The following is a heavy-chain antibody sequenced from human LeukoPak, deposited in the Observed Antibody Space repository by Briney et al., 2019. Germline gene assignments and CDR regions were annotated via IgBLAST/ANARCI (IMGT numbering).Heavy chain of an antibody. J-gene: IGHJ5*02. V-gene: IGHV3-23*01. Sequence: GGSLRLSCRASGFTFSNYAMNGGRQTPGKGLEWVSSLTGNSNNPNYADSVKGRFTISRDNSKNTLYLQMNSLRAEDTALYSCAKCAKTPEGGSGWCNWFDTWGQGTLVIVSS. CDR3: AKCAKTPEGGSGWCNWFDT. CDR2: LTGNSNNP. D-gene: IGHD3-3*01. CDR1: GFTFSNYA.